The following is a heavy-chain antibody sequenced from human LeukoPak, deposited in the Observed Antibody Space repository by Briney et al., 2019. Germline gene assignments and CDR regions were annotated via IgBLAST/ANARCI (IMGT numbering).Heavy chain of an antibody. V-gene: IGHV3-30-3*01. Sequence: GGSLRLSCAASGFTFSSYAMHWVRQAPGKGLEWVAVISYDGSNKYYADSVKGRFTISRDNAKNSLYLQMNSLRAEDTALYYCAKDPSSGYDFQHFDYWGQGTLVTVSS. D-gene: IGHD5-12*01. CDR1: GFTFSSYA. J-gene: IGHJ4*02. CDR2: ISYDGSNK. CDR3: AKDPSSGYDFQHFDY.